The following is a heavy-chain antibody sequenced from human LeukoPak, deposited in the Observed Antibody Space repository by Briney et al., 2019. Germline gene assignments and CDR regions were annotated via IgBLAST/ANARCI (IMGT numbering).Heavy chain of an antibody. J-gene: IGHJ6*02. Sequence: GGSLRLSCAASGFTFSSYAMYWVRQAPGEGLEWVSTIDYSGGSTYYADSVKGRFTISRDNSKNTLYMQMNSLRAEDTAIYYCAKVPYSDYGSGRPPFMDVWGQGTTVAVS. CDR1: GFTFSSYA. CDR2: IDYSGGST. D-gene: IGHD3-10*01. CDR3: AKVPYSDYGSGRPPFMDV. V-gene: IGHV3-23*01.